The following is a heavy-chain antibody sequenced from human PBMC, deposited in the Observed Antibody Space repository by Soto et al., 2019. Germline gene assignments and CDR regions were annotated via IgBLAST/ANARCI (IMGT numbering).Heavy chain of an antibody. D-gene: IGHD3-3*01. CDR1: GFTFSSYS. J-gene: IGHJ6*02. CDR3: ARDYAFWSGPNRRMDV. V-gene: IGHV3-21*01. CDR2: ISSSSSYI. Sequence: GGSLTLSCTASGFTFSSYSMNWVRRAPGKGLEWVSSISSSSSYICYADSVKGRFTISRDNAKNSLYLQMNSLRAEDTAVYYCARDYAFWSGPNRRMDVWGQGTTVTVSS.